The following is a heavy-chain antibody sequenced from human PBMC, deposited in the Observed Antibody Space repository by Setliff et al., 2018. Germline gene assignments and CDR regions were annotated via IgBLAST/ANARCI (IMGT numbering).Heavy chain of an antibody. D-gene: IGHD3-3*01. CDR2: INPSGGST. J-gene: IGHJ4*02. CDR3: AGTYYNFWSGYRGAFDY. CDR1: GYTFTSYY. Sequence: ASVKVSCKASGYTFTSYYMHWVRQAPGQGLEWMGIINPSGGSTSYAQKFQGRVTMTRDTSTSTVYMELSSLRSEDTAVYYCAGTYYNFWSGYRGAFDYWGQGTLVTVSS. V-gene: IGHV1-46*01.